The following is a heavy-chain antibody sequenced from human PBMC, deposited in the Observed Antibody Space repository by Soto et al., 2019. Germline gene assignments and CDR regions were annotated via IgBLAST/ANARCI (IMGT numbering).Heavy chain of an antibody. V-gene: IGHV3-30*18. J-gene: IGHJ6*02. D-gene: IGHD6-13*01. CDR3: AKGTYSSSWYPDYYYYGMDV. CDR2: ISYDGSNK. CDR1: GFTFSSYG. Sequence: QVQLVESGGGVVQPGRSLRLSCAASGFTFSSYGMHWVRQAPGKGLEWVAVISYDGSNKYYADSVKGRFTISRDNSKNTLYMQMNRLRAEDTAVYYCAKGTYSSSWYPDYYYYGMDVWGQGTTVTVSS.